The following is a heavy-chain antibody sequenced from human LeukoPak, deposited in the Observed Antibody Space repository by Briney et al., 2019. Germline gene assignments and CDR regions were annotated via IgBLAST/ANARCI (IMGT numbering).Heavy chain of an antibody. D-gene: IGHD6-19*01. CDR2: IHYSGST. CDR1: GGSISSSSYQ. Sequence: SETLSLTCTVSGGSISSSSYQWGWIRQPPGKGLEWIGSIHYSGSTYYNPSLKSRVTISVDTSKNQFSLKLSSVTAADTAVYYCARARSGWYGFFDYWGQGTLVTVSS. J-gene: IGHJ4*02. CDR3: ARARSGWYGFFDY. V-gene: IGHV4-39*07.